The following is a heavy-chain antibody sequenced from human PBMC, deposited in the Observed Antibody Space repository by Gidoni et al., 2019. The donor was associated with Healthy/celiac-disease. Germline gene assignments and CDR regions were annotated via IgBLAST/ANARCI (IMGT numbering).Heavy chain of an antibody. CDR3: ARDAGDHTATVTTFDY. V-gene: IGHV3-11*05. CDR1: GFTFSDYY. D-gene: IGHD4-17*01. CDR2: ISSSSSYT. J-gene: IGHJ4*02. Sequence: QVQLVESGGGLVKPGGSLRLSCAASGFTFSDYYMSWIRQAPGKGLEWVSYISSSSSYTNYADSVKGRFTISRDNAKNSLYLQMNSLRAEDTAVYYCARDAGDHTATVTTFDYWGQGTLVTVSS.